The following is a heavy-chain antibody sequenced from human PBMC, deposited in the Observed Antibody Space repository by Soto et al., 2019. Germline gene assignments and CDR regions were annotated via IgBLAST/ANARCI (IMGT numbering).Heavy chain of an antibody. J-gene: IGHJ6*03. V-gene: IGHV4-39*01. Sequence: QVQLQESGPGLVKPSETLSLTCTVSGGSISSSSYYWGWIRQPAGKGLEWIGSIFYSGSTYYNPSLQSRVTLHGDTSTNQFSLQLRSVTAADTAVYYCARIVRGIVITYYYMDVWGKGTTVTVSS. CDR2: IFYSGST. CDR3: ARIVRGIVITYYYMDV. CDR1: GGSISSSSYY. D-gene: IGHD2-21*01.